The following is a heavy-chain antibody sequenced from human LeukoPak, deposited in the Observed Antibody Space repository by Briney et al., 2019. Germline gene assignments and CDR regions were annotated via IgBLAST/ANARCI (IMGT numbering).Heavy chain of an antibody. CDR2: IHYSGRT. J-gene: IGHJ3*02. Sequence: SETLSLTCTVSGGSISRHFWSWIRQPPGKGLEWIAFIHYSGRTKYNPSLQSRVTISIDTSENNFSLKLTSVTAADTAVYYCARLLDNDSSGDPDTFDMWGQGTVVTVSS. CDR1: GGSISRHF. CDR3: ARLLDNDSSGDPDTFDM. V-gene: IGHV4-59*11. D-gene: IGHD3-22*01.